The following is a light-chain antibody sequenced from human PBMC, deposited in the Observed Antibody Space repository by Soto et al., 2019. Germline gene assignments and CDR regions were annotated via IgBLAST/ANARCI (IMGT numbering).Light chain of an antibody. Sequence: QLVLTQPPSVSGAPGQRVTISCTGSSSNIGAGYDVHWYQQLPGTAPKLLIYGNSNRPSGVPDRFSGSKSGTSASLAITGLQAEDEADYYCQSYDSSLSGSNVFGGGTQLTVL. CDR2: GNS. V-gene: IGLV1-40*01. CDR1: SSNIGAGYD. J-gene: IGLJ2*01. CDR3: QSYDSSLSGSNV.